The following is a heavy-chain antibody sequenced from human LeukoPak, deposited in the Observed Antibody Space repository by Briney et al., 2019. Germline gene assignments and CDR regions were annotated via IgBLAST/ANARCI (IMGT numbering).Heavy chain of an antibody. CDR3: ARSSSSWGYDY. D-gene: IGHD6-13*01. CDR1: GGFISSYY. V-gene: IGHV4-59*12. J-gene: IGHJ4*02. Sequence: SETLSLTCTVSGGFISSYYWSWIRQPPGKGLEWIGYMYYSGSTYYNPSLKSRVTISLDRSKNQFSLKLSSVTAADTAVYHCARSSSSWGYDYWGQGTLVTVSS. CDR2: MYYSGST.